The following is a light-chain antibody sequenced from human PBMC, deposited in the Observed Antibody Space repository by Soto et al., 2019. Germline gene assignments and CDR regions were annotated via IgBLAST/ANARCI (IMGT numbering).Light chain of an antibody. CDR2: EVS. V-gene: IGLV2-14*01. CDR3: NSYTTSDTYV. CDR1: RSDVGTYNY. Sequence: QSVLTQPASVSGSPGQSITISCSGTRSDVGTYNYVSWYQQHPGKAPKLMIFEVSNRPSGVSSRFSGSKSGYTASLTISGLQAEDEADYYCNSYTTSDTYVFGTGTKLTVL. J-gene: IGLJ1*01.